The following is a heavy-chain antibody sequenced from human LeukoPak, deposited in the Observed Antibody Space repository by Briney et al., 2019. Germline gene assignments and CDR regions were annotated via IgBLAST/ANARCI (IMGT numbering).Heavy chain of an antibody. Sequence: EXMGXXXPNSGNTGYAQKFQGRVTMTRNTSISTAYMELSSLRSEGTAVYYCARLYQTSARYYYGMDVWGQGTTVTVSS. CDR2: XXPNSGNT. J-gene: IGHJ6*02. CDR3: ARLYQTSARYYYGMDV. V-gene: IGHV1-8*01. D-gene: IGHD2-2*01.